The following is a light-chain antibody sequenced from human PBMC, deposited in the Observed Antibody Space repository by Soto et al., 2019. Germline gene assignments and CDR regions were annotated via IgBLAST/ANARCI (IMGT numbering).Light chain of an antibody. J-gene: IGKJ1*01. Sequence: DIPMTQSPSSLSASVGDRVSITCRASQYIDEYVAWYQQKPGTPPKLLIFGAYILQSGVPSRFSGTGSGTEFILTISSLQPEDVATYYCQKYSKAPWTFGQGTKV. CDR2: GAY. CDR3: QKYSKAPWT. CDR1: QYIDEY. V-gene: IGKV1-27*01.